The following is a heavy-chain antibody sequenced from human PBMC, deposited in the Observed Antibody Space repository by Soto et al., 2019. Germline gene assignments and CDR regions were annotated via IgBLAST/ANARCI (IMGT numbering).Heavy chain of an antibody. J-gene: IGHJ5*02. V-gene: IGHV4-31*03. CDR3: ARVLVGDFWSGFWFDP. CDR2: VYYSGST. D-gene: IGHD3-3*01. CDR1: GVSVSCGAYC. Sequence: SPTDPFAGVSVSCGAYCCTSIPQLPGKGLEWIGNVYYSGSTDYNPSLKSRLTISVDTSKNQFSLKLNSVTAADTAVYYCARVLVGDFWSGFWFDPWGQGTLVTVS.